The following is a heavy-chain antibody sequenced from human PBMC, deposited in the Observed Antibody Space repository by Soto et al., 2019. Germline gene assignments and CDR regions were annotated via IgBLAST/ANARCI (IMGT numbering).Heavy chain of an antibody. J-gene: IGHJ6*02. CDR2: TYYDGNNK. V-gene: IGHV3-33*01. D-gene: IGHD3-22*01. CDR1: GFTFSGYA. Sequence: QVQLVESGGGVVQPGRSLRLSCAASGFTFSGYAMHWVRQAPGKGLEWVALTYYDGNNKYYADSVKGRFTISRDNSRNTLYLQMNSRRAEDTAVYYCARTTGSGSSGVYAMDVWGQGAMVTVSS. CDR3: ARTTGSGSSGVYAMDV.